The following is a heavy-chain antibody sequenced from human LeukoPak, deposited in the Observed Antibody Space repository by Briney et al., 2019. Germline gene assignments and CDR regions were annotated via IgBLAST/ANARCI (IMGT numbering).Heavy chain of an antibody. CDR2: LAATT. D-gene: IGHD3-16*01. Sequence: GGSLRLSCAASGFTFSSYAMSWVRQAPGKGLEWVSTLAATTYYADSVKGRFTISRDNSMDTLYLQMNSLRADDTAVYYCAKENIPFGSSVVNRVGGAFDILGQGTRVTVSS. CDR3: AKENIPFGSSVVNRVGGAFDI. V-gene: IGHV3-23*01. J-gene: IGHJ3*02. CDR1: GFTFSSYA.